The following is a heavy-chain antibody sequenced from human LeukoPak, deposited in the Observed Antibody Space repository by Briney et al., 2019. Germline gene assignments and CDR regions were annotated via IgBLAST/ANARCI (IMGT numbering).Heavy chain of an antibody. CDR1: GFTFSSYA. CDR3: ATLDAFDV. Sequence: GGSLRLSCAASGFTFSSYAMHWVRQAPGKGLEWVAVISYDGSNKYYADSVKGRFTISRDNAKNSMYLQMNSLRAEDMAVYYCATLDAFDVWGQGTMVTVSS. CDR2: ISYDGSNK. V-gene: IGHV3-30-3*01. J-gene: IGHJ3*01.